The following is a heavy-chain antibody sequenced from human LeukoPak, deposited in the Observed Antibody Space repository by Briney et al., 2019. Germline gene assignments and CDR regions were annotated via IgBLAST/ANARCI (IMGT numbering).Heavy chain of an antibody. D-gene: IGHD2-2*01. CDR3: ARVPRGGYFDY. Sequence: PSETLSLTCAVSGYSISSGYYWGWIRQPPGKGLEWIGSIYHSGSTYYNPSLKSRVTISVDTSKNQFSLKLSCVTAADTAVYYCARVPRGGYFDYWGQGTLVTVSS. CDR1: GYSISSGYY. V-gene: IGHV4-38-2*01. CDR2: IYHSGST. J-gene: IGHJ4*02.